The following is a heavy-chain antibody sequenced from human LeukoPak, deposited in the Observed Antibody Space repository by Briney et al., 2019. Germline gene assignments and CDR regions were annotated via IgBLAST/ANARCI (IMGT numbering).Heavy chain of an antibody. Sequence: ASMKVSCKASGGTFSSYAISWVRQAPGQGLEWMGGIIPIFGTANYAQKFQGRVTITADESTSTAYMELSSLRSEDTAVYSCALDSTYYYDSSGYYYFDYWGQGTLVTVSS. CDR1: GGTFSSYA. D-gene: IGHD3-22*01. CDR3: ALDSTYYYDSSGYYYFDY. V-gene: IGHV1-69*13. J-gene: IGHJ4*02. CDR2: IIPIFGTA.